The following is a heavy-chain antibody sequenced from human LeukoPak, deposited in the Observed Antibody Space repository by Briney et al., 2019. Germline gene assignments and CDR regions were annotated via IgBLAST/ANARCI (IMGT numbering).Heavy chain of an antibody. D-gene: IGHD5-18*01. V-gene: IGHV3-33*01. Sequence: SGGSLRLSCAASGFTFSSYGMHWVRQAPGKGLEWVAVIWYDGSNKYYADSVKGRFTISRDNNKNTLYLQMNSLRAEDTAVYYCARGYSYGHGGFDYWGQGTLVTVSS. J-gene: IGHJ4*02. CDR3: ARGYSYGHGGFDY. CDR1: GFTFSSYG. CDR2: IWYDGSNK.